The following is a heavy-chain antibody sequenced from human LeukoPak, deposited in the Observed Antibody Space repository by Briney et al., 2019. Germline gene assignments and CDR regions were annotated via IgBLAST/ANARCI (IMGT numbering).Heavy chain of an antibody. J-gene: IGHJ4*02. Sequence: GGSLRLSCAASGFTFSIYAMSWVRQAPGKGLAWVSGLNEDGGYTYYADSVKGRFTISRDNSKNTVYLQMNSLRAEDTAVYYCASPAVWGELSLRYWGQGTLVTVSS. CDR1: GFTFSIYA. V-gene: IGHV3-23*01. CDR2: LNEDGGYT. CDR3: ASPAVWGELSLRY. D-gene: IGHD3-16*02.